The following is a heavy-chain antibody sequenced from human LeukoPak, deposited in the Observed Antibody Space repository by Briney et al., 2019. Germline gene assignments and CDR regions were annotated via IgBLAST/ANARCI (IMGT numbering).Heavy chain of an antibody. CDR3: ARDQSGRTTGVYYYYYYYMDV. D-gene: IGHD1-1*01. J-gene: IGHJ6*03. V-gene: IGHV3-11*04. CDR2: ISSSGSTI. Sequence: GGSLRLSCAASGFTFSDYYMSWIRQAPGKGLEWVSYISSSGSTIYYADSVKGRFTISRDNAKNSLYLQMNSLRAEDTAVYYCARDQSGRTTGVYYYYYYYMDVWGKGTTVTVSS. CDR1: GFTFSDYY.